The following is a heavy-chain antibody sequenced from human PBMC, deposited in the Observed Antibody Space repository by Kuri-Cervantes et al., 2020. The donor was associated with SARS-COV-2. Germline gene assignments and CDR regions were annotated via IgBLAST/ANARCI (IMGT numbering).Heavy chain of an antibody. Sequence: ASVQVSCKASGYIFTSYYIHWVRQAPGQGLEWVGVTNTSGGGTTYAQKFQGRVAMTRDTSTNTVFMELSSLRSDDTAVYYCVRGGGITIFGLIPSAQRAGIVSSFDYWGQGTLVTVSS. CDR1: GYIFTSYY. V-gene: IGHV1-46*01. CDR3: VRGGGITIFGLIPSAQRAGIVSSFDY. J-gene: IGHJ4*02. CDR2: TNTSGGGT. D-gene: IGHD3-3*01.